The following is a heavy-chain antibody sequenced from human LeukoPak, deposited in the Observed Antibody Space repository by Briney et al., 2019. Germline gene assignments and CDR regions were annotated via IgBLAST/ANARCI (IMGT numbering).Heavy chain of an antibody. J-gene: IGHJ5*02. CDR2: INFGDSET. V-gene: IGHV5-51*01. D-gene: IGHD1-26*01. CDR3: ATRPYAGSPNWYDP. Sequence: PGESLKISCKASGHSFTNHWIGWVRQMPGIGLEWVGIINFGDSETLYSPSFQGQVTISLDKSISTTYLQWRSLKASDTATYYCATRPYAGSPNWYDPWGQGTLVTVSS. CDR1: GHSFTNHW.